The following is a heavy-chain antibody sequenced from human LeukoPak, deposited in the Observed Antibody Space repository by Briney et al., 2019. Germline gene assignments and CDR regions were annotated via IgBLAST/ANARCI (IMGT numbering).Heavy chain of an antibody. Sequence: PGGSLRLSCAASGFSFGGSAMHWVRQASGKGLEWVGRIRSKANSYATTYAASVKGRFTISRDDPKNTAYLQMNSLKTEDTAVYYCTRDHGVPFDYWGQGTLVTVSS. V-gene: IGHV3-73*01. CDR1: GFSFGGSA. D-gene: IGHD4-17*01. CDR3: TRDHGVPFDY. CDR2: IRSKANSYAT. J-gene: IGHJ4*02.